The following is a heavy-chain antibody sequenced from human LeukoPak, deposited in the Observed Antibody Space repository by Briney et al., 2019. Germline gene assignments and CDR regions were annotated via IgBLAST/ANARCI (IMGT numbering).Heavy chain of an antibody. CDR3: ARDLGSGSYYDWFDP. CDR1: GYTFTGYY. Sequence: ASVKVSCKASGYTFTGYYMHWVRQAPGQGLEWMGWINPNSGGTNYAQKFQGGVTMTRDTSISTAYMELSRLRSDDTAVYYCARDLGSGSYYDWFDPWGQGTLVTVSS. J-gene: IGHJ5*02. V-gene: IGHV1-2*02. CDR2: INPNSGGT. D-gene: IGHD1-26*01.